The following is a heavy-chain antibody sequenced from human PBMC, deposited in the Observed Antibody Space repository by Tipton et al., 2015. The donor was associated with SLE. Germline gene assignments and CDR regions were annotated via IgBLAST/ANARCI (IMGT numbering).Heavy chain of an antibody. CDR1: GFTFSNYD. CDR2: ISYDGSNK. CDR3: AGRIGGYYGMDV. D-gene: IGHD2-15*01. V-gene: IGHV3-30*04. J-gene: IGHJ6*02. Sequence: SLRLSCAASGFTFSNYDMHWVRQAPGKGLEWVAVISYDGSNKYYADSVKGRFTISRDNSKNTLYLQMNSLRAEDTAVYYCAGRIGGYYGMDVWGQGTTVTVSS.